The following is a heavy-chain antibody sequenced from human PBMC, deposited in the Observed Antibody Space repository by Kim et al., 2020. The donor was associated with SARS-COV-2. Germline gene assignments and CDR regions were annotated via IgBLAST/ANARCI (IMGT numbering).Heavy chain of an antibody. Sequence: SETLSLTCAVYGGSFSGYYWSWIRQPPGKGLEWIGEINHSGSTNYNPSLKSRVTISVDTSKNQFSLKLSSVTAADTAVYYCASVKVQLLLWFGELGMDVWGQGTTVTVSS. V-gene: IGHV4-34*01. D-gene: IGHD3-10*01. CDR3: ASVKVQLLLWFGELGMDV. J-gene: IGHJ6*02. CDR1: GGSFSGYY. CDR2: INHSGST.